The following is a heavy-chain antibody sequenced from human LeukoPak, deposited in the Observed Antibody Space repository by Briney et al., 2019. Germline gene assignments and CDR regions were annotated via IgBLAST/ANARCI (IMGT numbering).Heavy chain of an antibody. CDR1: GYTFTSYY. CDR2: INPSGGST. V-gene: IGHV1-46*01. CDR3: ARDHQWELMEDY. Sequence: ASVKVSCKASGYTFTSYYMHWVRQAPGQGLEWMGIINPSGGSTSYAQKFQGRVTMTRDTSTSTVYMELSRLRSEDTAVYYCARDHQWELMEDYWGQGTLVTVSS. J-gene: IGHJ4*02. D-gene: IGHD1-26*01.